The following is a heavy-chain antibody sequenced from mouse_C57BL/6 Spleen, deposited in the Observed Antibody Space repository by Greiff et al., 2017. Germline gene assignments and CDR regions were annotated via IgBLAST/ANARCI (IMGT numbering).Heavy chain of an antibody. Sequence: EVHLVESGGGLVQPGGSLSLSCAASGFTFTDYYMSWVRQPPGKALEWLGFIRNKANGYTTEYSASVKGRFTISRDTSTSLLYLQLNALHAEDSATYYCARSLGGWEDYWGQGTSLTVSS. J-gene: IGHJ2*02. V-gene: IGHV7-3*01. CDR1: GFTFTDYY. CDR3: ARSLGGWEDY. D-gene: IGHD3-3*01. CDR2: IRNKANGYTT.